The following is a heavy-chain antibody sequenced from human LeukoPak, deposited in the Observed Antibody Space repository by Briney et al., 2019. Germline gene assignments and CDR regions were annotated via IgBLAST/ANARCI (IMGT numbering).Heavy chain of an antibody. CDR3: ARALGDTRFDY. CDR2: ISYDGSNK. D-gene: IGHD3-16*01. Sequence: GGSLRLSCAASGFTFSSYAMHWVRQAPGKGLEWVAVISYDGSNKYYAYSVKGRFTISRDNSKNTLYLQMNSLRAEDTAVYYCARALGDTRFDYWGQGTLVTVSS. V-gene: IGHV3-30-3*01. J-gene: IGHJ4*02. CDR1: GFTFSSYA.